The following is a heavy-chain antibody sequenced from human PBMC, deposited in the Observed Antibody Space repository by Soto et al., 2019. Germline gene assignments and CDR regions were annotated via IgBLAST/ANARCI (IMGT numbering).Heavy chain of an antibody. J-gene: IGHJ6*02. Sequence: ASVKVXXXAXGXTFTGYYMXXXRQXXXQGVEWMGWINPNSGGTNYAQKFQGWVTMTRDTPIGTAYMELTRLRSDDTALYYCARDHIAVAGTHAHYGVDVWGQGTTVTVSS. CDR2: INPNSGGT. D-gene: IGHD6-19*01. V-gene: IGHV1-2*04. CDR3: ARDHIAVAGTHAHYGVDV. CDR1: GXTFTGYY.